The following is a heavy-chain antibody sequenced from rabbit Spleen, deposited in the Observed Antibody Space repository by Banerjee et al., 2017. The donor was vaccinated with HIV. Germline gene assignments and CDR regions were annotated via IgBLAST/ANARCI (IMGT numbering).Heavy chain of an antibody. J-gene: IGHJ4*01. CDR1: GFSFSDRDV. CDR2: INAATGKP. Sequence: QQQLVESGGGLVKPEGSLTLTCKASGFSFSDRDVMCWVRQAPGKGLEWIACINAATGKPVYATWAKGRFTISRTSSTTVTLQMTSLTAADTATYFWARDLVAVIGWNFNLWGQGTLVTVS. V-gene: IGHV1S45*01. D-gene: IGHD1-1*01. CDR3: ARDLVAVIGWNFNL.